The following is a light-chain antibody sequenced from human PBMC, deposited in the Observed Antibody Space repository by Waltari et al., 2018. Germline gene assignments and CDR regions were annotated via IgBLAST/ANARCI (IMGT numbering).Light chain of an antibody. V-gene: IGLV4-69*01. J-gene: IGLJ3*02. CDR1: SGHRSTV. CDR3: QSGGHGTWV. Sequence: QLVLTHSPSASASLGASVTLTCTLSSGHRSTVVALLQQQPEKGPRYLLKVNSDGSHRQGDEIPDRFSCTSAGAERYLTIANLQAEDEADYYCQSGGHGTWVFGGGTKLTVL. CDR2: VNSDGSH.